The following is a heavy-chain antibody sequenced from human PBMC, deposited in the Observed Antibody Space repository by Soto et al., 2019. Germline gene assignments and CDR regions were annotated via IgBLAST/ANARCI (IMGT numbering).Heavy chain of an antibody. CDR1: GYTFTDYA. V-gene: IGHV1-3*01. J-gene: IGHJ4*02. D-gene: IGHD6-6*01. CDR2: IAPGNGNT. CDR3: ARDRTFSSSRPLDY. Sequence: ASVKVSCKASGYTFTDYAIHWVRQAPGQRLEWMGWIAPGNGNTKYSQKFQGRVTITADESTSTAYMELSSLRSEDTAVYYCARDRTFSSSRPLDYWGQGTLVTVSS.